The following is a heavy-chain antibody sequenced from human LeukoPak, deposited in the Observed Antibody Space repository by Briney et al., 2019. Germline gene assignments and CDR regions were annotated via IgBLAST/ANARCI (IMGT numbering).Heavy chain of an antibody. D-gene: IGHD3-10*01. J-gene: IGHJ4*02. Sequence: SETLSLTCTVSGGSISSGGYYWSWLRQPPGKGLEWIVYIYHSGSTYYNPSLKSRVTISVDRSKNQFSLKLSSVTAADTAVYYCARATITMVRGVTRGAYYFDYWGQGTLVTVSS. CDR2: IYHSGST. CDR1: GGSISSGGYY. V-gene: IGHV4-30-2*01. CDR3: ARATITMVRGVTRGAYYFDY.